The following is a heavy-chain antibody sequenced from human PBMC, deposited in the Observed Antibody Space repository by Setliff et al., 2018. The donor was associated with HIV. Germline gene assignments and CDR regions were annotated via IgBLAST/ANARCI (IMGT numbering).Heavy chain of an antibody. CDR1: GLGYTFYNYA. CDR3: ARDGGYSRSPHYYYYYGLDV. D-gene: IGHD6-13*01. Sequence: GGSLRLSCAASGLGYTFYNYAMTWVRQAPGKGLEWVSSISGSGGRTYYTDSVKGRFTISRDNSKDTVFLQMDSLRAEDTAVYFCARDGGYSRSPHYYYYYGLDVWGHGTTVTVSS. J-gene: IGHJ6*02. CDR2: ISGSGGRT. V-gene: IGHV3-23*01.